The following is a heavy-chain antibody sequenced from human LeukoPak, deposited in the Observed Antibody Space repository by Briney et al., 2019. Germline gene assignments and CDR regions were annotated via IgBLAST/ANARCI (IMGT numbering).Heavy chain of an antibody. Sequence: PGGSLRLSCVASGFTFSSYAMSWVRQAPGKGLEWVSAISGSGGSTYYADSVKGRFTISRDNSKNTLYLQMNSLRAEDTAVYYCAKGGSRGHYYGMDVWGQGTTVTVSS. CDR2: ISGSGGST. CDR1: GFTFSSYA. J-gene: IGHJ6*02. D-gene: IGHD2-15*01. V-gene: IGHV3-23*01. CDR3: AKGGSRGHYYGMDV.